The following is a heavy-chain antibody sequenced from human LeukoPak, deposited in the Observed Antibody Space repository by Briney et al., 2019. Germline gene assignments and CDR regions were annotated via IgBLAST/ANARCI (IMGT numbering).Heavy chain of an antibody. CDR3: ARGQLWFRTLDY. CDR2: IYYSGST. CDR1: GGSISSYY. D-gene: IGHD5-18*01. V-gene: IGHV4-59*01. Sequence: PSGTLSLTCTVSGGSISSYYWSWIRQPPGKGLEWIGYIYYSGSTNYNPSLKSRVTISVDTSKNQFSLKLSSVTAADTAVYYCARGQLWFRTLDYWGQGTLVTVSS. J-gene: IGHJ4*02.